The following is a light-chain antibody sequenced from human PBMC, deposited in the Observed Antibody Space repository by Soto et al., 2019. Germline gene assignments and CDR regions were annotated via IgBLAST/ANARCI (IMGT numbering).Light chain of an antibody. CDR2: AAS. Sequence: DIQMTQSPSSLSASAGDRVTIPCRASQGISSYLAWYQQKPGKAPKLLIYAASTLQSGVPSRFSGSGSGTEFTLTISSLQPEDFATYYCQQLNSYPITFGQGTRLEIK. CDR3: QQLNSYPIT. V-gene: IGKV1-9*01. CDR1: QGISSY. J-gene: IGKJ5*01.